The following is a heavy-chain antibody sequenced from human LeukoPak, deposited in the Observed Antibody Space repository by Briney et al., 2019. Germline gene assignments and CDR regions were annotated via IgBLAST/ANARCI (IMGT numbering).Heavy chain of an antibody. CDR1: GYTFTGYY. CDR3: ARDLIPAGYSSSWHYFDS. J-gene: IGHJ4*02. Sequence: ASVKVSCKASGYTFTGYYMHWVRQAPGQGLEWMGWINPNRGGTNYAQKFQGRVTMTRDTSISTAYMELSRLRSDDTAVYYCARDLIPAGYSSSWHYFDSWGQGTLVTVSS. D-gene: IGHD6-13*01. V-gene: IGHV1-2*02. CDR2: INPNRGGT.